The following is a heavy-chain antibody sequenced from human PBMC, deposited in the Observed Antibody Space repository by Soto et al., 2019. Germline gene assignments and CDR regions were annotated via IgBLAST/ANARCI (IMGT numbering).Heavy chain of an antibody. CDR1: GFTFSSYA. D-gene: IGHD5-18*01. V-gene: IGHV3-23*01. J-gene: IGHJ4*02. CDR3: ATGVDTAMAPVAN. CDR2: ISGSGGST. Sequence: GGSLRLSCAASGFTFSSYAMSWVRQAPGKGLEWVSAISGSGGSTYYADSVKGRFTISGDNSKNTLYLQMNSLRAVDTAVYYCATGVDTAMAPVANWGQGALVTVSS.